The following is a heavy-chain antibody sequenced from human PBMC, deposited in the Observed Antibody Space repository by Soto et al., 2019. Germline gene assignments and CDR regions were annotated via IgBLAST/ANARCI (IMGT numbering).Heavy chain of an antibody. CDR3: ARDNWNTV. CDR2: VNGDGSST. D-gene: IGHD1-20*01. J-gene: IGHJ3*01. V-gene: IGHV3-74*01. Sequence: EVQLVESGGGLVQPGGSLRLSCAASGFTFSNYWMHWVRQAPGKGLVWVSRVNGDGSSTFYADSVKGRFTISRDNAKNTVYLQMNRLRAEDTAVYYCARDNWNTVWGQGTMVTVSS. CDR1: GFTFSNYW.